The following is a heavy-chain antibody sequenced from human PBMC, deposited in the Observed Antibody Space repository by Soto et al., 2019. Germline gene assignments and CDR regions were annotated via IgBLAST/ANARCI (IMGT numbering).Heavy chain of an antibody. V-gene: IGHV3-15*01. J-gene: IGHJ6*02. CDR1: GFTFSNAW. Sequence: GGSLTLSCAASGFTFSNAWMSWVRQAPGKGLEWVGRIKSKTDGGTTDYAAPVRGRFTISRDDSKNTVFLQMNSLKTEDTAVYFCTTRYCSSTSCYNNYYNYGMDVWGQGTTVTVSS. CDR2: IKSKTDGGTT. CDR3: TTRYCSSTSCYNNYYNYGMDV. D-gene: IGHD2-2*02.